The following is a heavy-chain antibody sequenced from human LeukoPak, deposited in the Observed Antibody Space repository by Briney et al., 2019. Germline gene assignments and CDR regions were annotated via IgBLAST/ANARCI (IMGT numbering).Heavy chain of an antibody. J-gene: IGHJ4*02. CDR3: ARGPGYLGLQSYFDY. CDR1: GGTFSTYA. Sequence: ASVKVSCKGSGGTFSTYAFSWVRQAPGQGLEWMGGIIPIFRAANYAQNFQGRVTLTADESTSTAYMELSSLRSDDTAVYYCARGPGYLGLQSYFDYWGLGTLVTVSS. D-gene: IGHD5-18*01. CDR2: IIPIFRAA. V-gene: IGHV1-69*01.